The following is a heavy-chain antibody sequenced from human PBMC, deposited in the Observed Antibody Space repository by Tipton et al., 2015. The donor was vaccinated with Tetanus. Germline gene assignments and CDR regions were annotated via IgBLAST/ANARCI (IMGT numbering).Heavy chain of an antibody. CDR1: GYSFSGYW. CDR3: ARQKGY. V-gene: IGHV5-51*01. CDR2: IYPGDSST. J-gene: IGHJ4*02. Sequence: QLVQSGAEVKKAGESLKISCKGSGYSFSGYWIGWVRQMPGKGLEWMGVIYPGDSSTIYSPSFQGLVTISVDKSINTTYLRWTSLKASDSAMYYCARQKGYWGQGTLVTVSS.